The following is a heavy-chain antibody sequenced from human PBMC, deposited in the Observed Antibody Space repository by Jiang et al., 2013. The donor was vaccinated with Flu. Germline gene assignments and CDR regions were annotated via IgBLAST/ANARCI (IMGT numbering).Heavy chain of an antibody. Sequence: VKVSCKASGYTFTSYAMNWVRQAPGQGLEWMGWINTNTGNPTYAQGFTGRFVFSLDTSVSTAYLQISSLKAEDTAVYYCARDLVRYFDWWSAFDIWGQGTMVTVSS. CDR1: GYTFTSYA. J-gene: IGHJ3*02. CDR2: INTNTGNP. V-gene: IGHV7-4-1*02. D-gene: IGHD3-9*01. CDR3: ARDLVRYFDWWSAFDI.